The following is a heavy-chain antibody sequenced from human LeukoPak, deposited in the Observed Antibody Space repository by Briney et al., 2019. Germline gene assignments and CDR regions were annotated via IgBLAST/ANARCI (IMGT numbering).Heavy chain of an antibody. D-gene: IGHD6-13*01. J-gene: IGHJ6*02. CDR1: GGSISTYF. V-gene: IGHV4-59*01. Sequence: ASETLSLTCTVSGGSISTYFWSWIRQPPGKGLEWIGYIYYSGSTNYNPSLKSRVTISVDTSKNQFSLKLSSVAAADTAVYYCARSGSVGSSWPSYYYYGMDVWGQGTTVTVSS. CDR2: IYYSGST. CDR3: ARSGSVGSSWPSYYYYGMDV.